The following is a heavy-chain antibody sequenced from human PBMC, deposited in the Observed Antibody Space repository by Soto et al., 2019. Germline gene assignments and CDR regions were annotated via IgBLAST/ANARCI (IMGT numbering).Heavy chain of an antibody. Sequence: LSLTCAVSGGSISSGGYSWSWIRQPPGKGLEWIGYIYHSGSTYYNPSLKSRVTISVDRSKNQFSLKLSSVTAADTAVYYCARARWPMIGHFDYWGQGTLVTVSS. CDR2: IYHSGST. D-gene: IGHD3-22*01. V-gene: IGHV4-30-2*01. J-gene: IGHJ4*02. CDR1: GGSISSGGYS. CDR3: ARARWPMIGHFDY.